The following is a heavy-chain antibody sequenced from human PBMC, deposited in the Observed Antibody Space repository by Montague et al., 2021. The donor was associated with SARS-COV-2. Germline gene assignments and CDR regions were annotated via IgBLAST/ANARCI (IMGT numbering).Heavy chain of an antibody. CDR1: GFSLSTSGVG. Sequence: PALVKPTQTLTLTCTFSGFSLSTSGVGVGRIRQPPGKALEWLALIYWDDDKRYSPSLKSRLTITKDTSKNQVVLTMTNMDPVDTATYYCGHRRSIVGGPYFDYWGQGTLVTVSS. CDR3: GHRRSIVGGPYFDY. CDR2: IYWDDDK. V-gene: IGHV2-5*02. D-gene: IGHD1-26*01. J-gene: IGHJ4*02.